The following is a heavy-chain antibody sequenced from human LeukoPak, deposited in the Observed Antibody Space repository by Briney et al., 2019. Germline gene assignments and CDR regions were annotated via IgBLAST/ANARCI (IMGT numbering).Heavy chain of an antibody. D-gene: IGHD6-13*01. Sequence: SETLSLTCTVSGGSISSGGYYWSWIRQPAGKGLEWIGRIYTSGSTNYNPSLKSRVTMSVDTSKNQFSLQLSSVTAADTAVYYCARGSHSSWYLSFDYWGQGTLVTVSS. CDR1: GGSISSGGYY. V-gene: IGHV4-61*02. J-gene: IGHJ4*02. CDR2: IYTSGST. CDR3: ARGSHSSWYLSFDY.